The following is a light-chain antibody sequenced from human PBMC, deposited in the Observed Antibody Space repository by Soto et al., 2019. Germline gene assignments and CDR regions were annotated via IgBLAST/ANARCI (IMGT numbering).Light chain of an antibody. V-gene: IGKV3-20*01. Sequence: VLTQSPGTLSLSPGERATLSCRARQSVTSSSLAWYQQKPGQAPRLLSYGASSRASSIPDRLSGSGSWTDFTLTISILEPEDFAVYYCQQHSSPPPAYTLVQGTQLE. CDR2: GAS. CDR1: QSVTSSS. J-gene: IGKJ2*01. CDR3: QQHSSPPPAYT.